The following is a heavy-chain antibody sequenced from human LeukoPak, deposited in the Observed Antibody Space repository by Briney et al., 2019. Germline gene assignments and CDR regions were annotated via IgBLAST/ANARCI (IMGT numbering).Heavy chain of an antibody. CDR2: ISSSGSTI. D-gene: IGHD1-26*01. CDR1: GFTFDDYA. CDR3: ARGDTQSKYRQFDS. J-gene: IGHJ4*02. Sequence: PGRSLRLSCAASGFTFDDYAMHWVRQAPGKGLEWVSYISSSGSTIYYADSVKGRFTISRDNAKNSLYLQMNSLRAEDTGVYYCARGDTQSKYRQFDSWGQGSLVIVSS. V-gene: IGHV3-48*03.